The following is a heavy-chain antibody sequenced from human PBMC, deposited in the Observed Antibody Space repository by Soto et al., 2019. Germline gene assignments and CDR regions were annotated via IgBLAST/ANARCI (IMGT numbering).Heavy chain of an antibody. V-gene: IGHV3-30-3*01. Sequence: PGGSMRLSGVPSGFTFSRIAMHWVRQAPGKGLEWVAVISYDGSNKYYADSVKGRFTISRDNSKNTLYLQMNSLRAEDTAVYYCARAYEGDYFDYWGQGT. CDR1: GFTFSRIA. CDR2: ISYDGSNK. J-gene: IGHJ4*02. D-gene: IGHD3-16*01. CDR3: ARAYEGDYFDY.